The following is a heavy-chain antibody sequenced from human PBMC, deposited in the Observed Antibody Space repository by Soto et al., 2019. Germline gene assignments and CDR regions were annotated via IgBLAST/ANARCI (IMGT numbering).Heavy chain of an antibody. D-gene: IGHD1-26*01. V-gene: IGHV1-18*04. CDR2: ISAYNGNT. Sequence: SVKVSCKASGYTFTSYGISWVRPAPGQGLEWMGWISAYNGNTNYAQKLQGRVTMTTDTSTSTAYMELRSLRSDDTAVYYCAREKAGAIDAFDIWGQGTMVTVSS. J-gene: IGHJ3*02. CDR3: AREKAGAIDAFDI. CDR1: GYTFTSYG.